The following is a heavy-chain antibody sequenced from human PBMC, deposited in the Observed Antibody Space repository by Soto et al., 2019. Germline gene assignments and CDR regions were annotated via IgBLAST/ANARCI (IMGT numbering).Heavy chain of an antibody. J-gene: IGHJ5*02. Sequence: SVKVSCKASGGTFSSYAISWLRQAPGQGLEWMGGIIPSFGTANYAQKFQGRVTITADESTSTAYMELSSLRSEDTAVYYCARSDPVDTAISWFAPWGQGTLVTVSS. V-gene: IGHV1-69*13. CDR2: IIPSFGTA. D-gene: IGHD5-18*01. CDR3: ARSDPVDTAISWFAP. CDR1: GGTFSSYA.